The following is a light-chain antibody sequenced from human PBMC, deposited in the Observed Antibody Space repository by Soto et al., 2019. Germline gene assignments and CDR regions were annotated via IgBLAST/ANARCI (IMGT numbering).Light chain of an antibody. CDR1: SSNIGGNS. V-gene: IGLV1-44*01. Sequence: QSALTQPPSASGTPGQRVTISCSGSSSNIGGNSVNWYQQLPGTAPKLLIQSNNQRPSGVPDRFSGSKSGTSGSLAISGLQSEDEAEYYCAAWDDSLNGFVFGTGTKVTVL. J-gene: IGLJ1*01. CDR2: SNN. CDR3: AAWDDSLNGFV.